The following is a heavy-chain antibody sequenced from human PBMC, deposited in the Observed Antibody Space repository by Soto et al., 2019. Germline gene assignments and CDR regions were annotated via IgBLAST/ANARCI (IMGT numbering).Heavy chain of an antibody. J-gene: IGHJ6*02. D-gene: IGHD2-15*01. CDR2: IGSGGDT. Sequence: EVQLVESGGGLVQPGGSLRLSCAASGFTLSSYDIHWVRQATGEGLAWVSGIGSGGDTHYADSVKGRFIISREDGKNSLYLQMIILSVGDTAVYYFTRKTPPTGMEVWGQGATVTVSS. V-gene: IGHV3-13*01. CDR3: TRKTPPTGMEV. CDR1: GFTLSSYD.